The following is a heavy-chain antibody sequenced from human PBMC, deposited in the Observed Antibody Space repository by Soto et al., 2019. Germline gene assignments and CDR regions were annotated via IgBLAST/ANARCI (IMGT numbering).Heavy chain of an antibody. CDR1: GFTFSRYA. V-gene: IGHV3-23*01. CDR3: AKNPRPGSNFAFDI. D-gene: IGHD4-4*01. Sequence: EVQLLESGGGLLQPGGSLRLSCAASGFTFSRYAMSWVRQAPGKGLEWVSAISGSGGITYYADSVKGRFTISRDNSKNTLYLQMKSLRAEDTAVYYCAKNPRPGSNFAFDIWGQGTMVTVSS. J-gene: IGHJ3*02. CDR2: ISGSGGIT.